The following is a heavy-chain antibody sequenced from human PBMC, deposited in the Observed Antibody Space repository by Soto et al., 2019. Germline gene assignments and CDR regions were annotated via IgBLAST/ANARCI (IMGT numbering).Heavy chain of an antibody. CDR1: GYSFTSYW. V-gene: IGHV5-51*01. Sequence: PGESLKISCKGSGYSFTSYWIGWVRQMPGKGLEWMGIIYPGDSDTRYSPSFQGQVTISADKSIGTAYLQWSSLKASDTAMYYCARTSTFRIAAPNYYGMDVWGQGTTVTVSS. J-gene: IGHJ6*02. CDR2: IYPGDSDT. CDR3: ARTSTFRIAAPNYYGMDV. D-gene: IGHD6-6*01.